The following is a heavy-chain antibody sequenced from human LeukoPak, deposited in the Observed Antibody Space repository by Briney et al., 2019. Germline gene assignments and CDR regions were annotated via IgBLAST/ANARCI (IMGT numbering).Heavy chain of an antibody. CDR2: ISGSGGRT. J-gene: IGHJ4*02. D-gene: IGHD4/OR15-4a*01. Sequence: GGSLRLSCAASGFTFSSYAMSWVRQAPGKGLEWVSAISGSGGRTDYADSVKGRFTISRDNSKNTLYLQMNSLGAEDTAVYYCARRAGAYSHPYDYWGQGTLVTVSS. CDR3: ARRAGAYSHPYDY. CDR1: GFTFSSYA. V-gene: IGHV3-23*01.